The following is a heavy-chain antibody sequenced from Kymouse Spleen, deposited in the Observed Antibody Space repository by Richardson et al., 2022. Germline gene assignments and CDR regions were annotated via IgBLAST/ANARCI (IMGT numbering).Heavy chain of an antibody. D-gene: IGHD6-6*01. V-gene: IGHV3-30*18. Sequence: QVQLVESGGGVVQPGRSLRLSCAASGFTFSSYGMHWVRQAPGKGLEWVAVISYDGSNKYYADSVKGRFTISRDNSKNTLYLQMNSLRAEDTAVYYCAKDRGSSSSGGMDVWGQGTTVTVSS. CDR2: ISYDGSNK. J-gene: IGHJ6*02. CDR3: AKDRGSSSSGGMDV. CDR1: GFTFSSYG.